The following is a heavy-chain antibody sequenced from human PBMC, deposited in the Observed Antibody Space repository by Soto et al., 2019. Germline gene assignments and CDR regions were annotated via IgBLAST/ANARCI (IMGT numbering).Heavy chain of an antibody. Sequence: GASVKVSCKASGFTFTSSAVQWVRQARGQRLEWIGWIVVGSGNTNYAQKFQERVTITRDMSTSTAYMELSSLRSEDTAMYYCAAGHGGHYGMDVWGQGTTVTVSS. CDR1: GFTFTSSA. CDR3: AAGHGGHYGMDV. J-gene: IGHJ6*02. V-gene: IGHV1-58*01. D-gene: IGHD4-17*01. CDR2: IVVGSGNT.